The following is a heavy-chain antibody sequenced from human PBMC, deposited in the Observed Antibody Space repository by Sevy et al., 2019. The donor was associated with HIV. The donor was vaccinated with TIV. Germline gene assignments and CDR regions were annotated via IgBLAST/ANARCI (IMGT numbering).Heavy chain of an antibody. Sequence: SETLSLTCTVSGGSISSSSYYWGWIRQPPGKGLEWIGSIYYSESTYYNPSLKSRVTISVDTSKNQFSLKLSSVTAADTAGYYCARQPNSRPRALRFLEWLPVRDWFDPWGQGTLVTVSS. CDR3: ARQPNSRPRALRFLEWLPVRDWFDP. D-gene: IGHD3-3*01. V-gene: IGHV4-39*01. CDR1: GGSISSSSYY. CDR2: IYYSEST. J-gene: IGHJ5*02.